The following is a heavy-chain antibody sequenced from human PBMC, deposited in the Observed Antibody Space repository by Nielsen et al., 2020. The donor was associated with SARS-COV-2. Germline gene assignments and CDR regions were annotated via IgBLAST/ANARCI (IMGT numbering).Heavy chain of an antibody. V-gene: IGHV1-18*01. J-gene: IGHJ4*02. CDR2: ISPYNGNT. CDR1: GYTFAIYG. D-gene: IGHD6-6*01. CDR3: ARVDSSSYHFFDY. Sequence: ASVKVSCKASGYTFAIYGISWVRQAPGQGLEWMGWISPYNGNTNYAQKLQGRVTMTTDTSTTTAYMELRSLRSDDTAVYYCARVDSSSYHFFDYWGQGTLVTVSS.